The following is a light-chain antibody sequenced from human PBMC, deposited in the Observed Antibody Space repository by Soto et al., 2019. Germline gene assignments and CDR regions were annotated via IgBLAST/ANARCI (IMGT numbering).Light chain of an antibody. CDR3: CSYADNYSYV. V-gene: IGLV2-11*01. Sequence: QSVLTQPRSVSGSPGQSVTISCTGTSSDVGGYNYVSWYQQHPGKAPKLMIYDVGKRPSGVPDRFSGSKSDNTASLTISGLQAEDEADYYCCSYADNYSYVFGTGTKVTAL. CDR2: DVG. CDR1: SSDVGGYNY. J-gene: IGLJ1*01.